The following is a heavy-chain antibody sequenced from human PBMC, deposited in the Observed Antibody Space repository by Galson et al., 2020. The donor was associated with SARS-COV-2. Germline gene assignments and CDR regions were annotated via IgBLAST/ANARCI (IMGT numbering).Heavy chain of an antibody. CDR1: GFTFSSYA. V-gene: IGHV3-30*04. CDR2: ISYDGSNK. J-gene: IGHJ4*02. Sequence: GGSLRLSCAASGFTFSSYAMHWVRQAPGKGLEWVAVISYDGSNKYYADSVKGRFTISRDNSKNTLYLQMNSLRAEDTAVYYCARDSEEGASSSWQALGAQRWDLDYWGQGTLVTVSS. D-gene: IGHD6-13*01. CDR3: ARDSEEGASSSWQALGAQRWDLDY.